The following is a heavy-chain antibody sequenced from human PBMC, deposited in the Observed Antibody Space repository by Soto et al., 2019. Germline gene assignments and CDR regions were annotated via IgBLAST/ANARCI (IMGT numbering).Heavy chain of an antibody. J-gene: IGHJ4*02. CDR1: GFTFSSYG. D-gene: IGHD6-13*01. CDR2: ISYDGSNK. V-gene: IGHV3-30*18. CDR3: AKDGGGGQHIAAAGTYVWYYFDY. Sequence: SGGGVVPPGRSLRLSCAASGFTFSSYGMHWVRQAPGKGLEWVAVISYDGSNKYYADSVKGRFTISRDNSKNTLYLQMNSLRAEDTAVYYCAKDGGGGQHIAAAGTYVWYYFDYWGQGTLVTVSS.